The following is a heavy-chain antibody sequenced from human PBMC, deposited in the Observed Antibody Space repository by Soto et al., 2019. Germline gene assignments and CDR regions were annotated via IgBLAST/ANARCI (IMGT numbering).Heavy chain of an antibody. CDR2: IDPVDSHT. CDR3: ARRRAGVKNFDG. J-gene: IGHJ3*01. Sequence: GESLQISCKGSGYSFTSFWITWVRQMPGKGLEWMGRIDPVDSHTNYSPSVQGHVTISTDKSISTAYLHWSSLKASDTAMYYCARRRAGVKNFDGWGQGTMVNVSS. V-gene: IGHV5-10-1*01. CDR1: GYSFTSFW. D-gene: IGHD6-19*01.